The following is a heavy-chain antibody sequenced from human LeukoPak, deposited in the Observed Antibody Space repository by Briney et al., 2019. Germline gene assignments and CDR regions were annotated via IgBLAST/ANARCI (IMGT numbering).Heavy chain of an antibody. CDR3: ARNKINTVTTGWYFDL. Sequence: GGSLRLSCAASGFTFSSYGMNWVRQAPGKGLEWVSFVSIGGSFIYYADSVRGRFTISRDDAKNSLYLQMNSLTAEDTAEYYCARNKINTVTTGWYFDLWGRGTLVSVSS. CDR1: GFTFSSYG. CDR2: VSIGGSFI. J-gene: IGHJ2*01. V-gene: IGHV3-21*01. D-gene: IGHD4-17*01.